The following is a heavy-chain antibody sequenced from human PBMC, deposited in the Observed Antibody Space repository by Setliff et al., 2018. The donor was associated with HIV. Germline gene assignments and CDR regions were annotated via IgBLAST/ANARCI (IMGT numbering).Heavy chain of an antibody. Sequence: ASVKVSCKASGYTLTDFYIHWVRQAPGQGLEWMGWITPNSGGTEYAGKFQGRVTLTRDTSINTAYMEVTRLTSDDTAVYYYAGVSSQFSEWRKDYFEYWGQGSLVTVSS. CDR1: GYTLTDFY. CDR2: ITPNSGGT. CDR3: AGVSSQFSEWRKDYFEY. J-gene: IGHJ4*02. V-gene: IGHV1-2*02. D-gene: IGHD3-3*01.